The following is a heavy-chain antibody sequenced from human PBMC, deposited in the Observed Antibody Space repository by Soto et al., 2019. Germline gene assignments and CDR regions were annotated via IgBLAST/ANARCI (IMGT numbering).Heavy chain of an antibody. D-gene: IGHD2-2*01. CDR1: GGTFSSYT. CDR3: AKGGYCSSTSCYSSDAFDI. V-gene: IGHV1-69*02. Sequence: QVQLVQSGAEVKKPGSSVKVSCKASGGTFSSYTISWVRQAPGQGLEWMGRIIPILGIANYAQKFQGRVTITADKXXSXAXMELSSLRSEDTAVYYCAKGGYCSSTSCYSSDAFDIWGQGTMVTVSS. J-gene: IGHJ3*02. CDR2: IIPILGIA.